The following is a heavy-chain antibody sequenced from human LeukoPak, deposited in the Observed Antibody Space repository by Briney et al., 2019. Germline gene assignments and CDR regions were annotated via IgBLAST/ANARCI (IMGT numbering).Heavy chain of an antibody. CDR2: INPSRGST. CDR3: ARVREMATSSFAFDI. CDR1: GYTFTDYY. D-gene: IGHD5-24*01. V-gene: IGHV1-46*04. Sequence: ASVKVSFKASGYTFTDYYMHWVRQAPGQGLEWMGIINPSRGSTSYVQTLQGRVTMTSDTSTSTLYMELSSLRSEDTAVYYCARVREMATSSFAFDIWGQGTMVTISS. J-gene: IGHJ3*02.